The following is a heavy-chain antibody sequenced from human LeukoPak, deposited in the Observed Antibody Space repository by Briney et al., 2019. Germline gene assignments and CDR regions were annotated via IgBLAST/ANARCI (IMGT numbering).Heavy chain of an antibody. CDR1: GYTFTSYD. CDR3: ARDGDYYDSSGPPNAFDI. D-gene: IGHD3-22*01. V-gene: IGHV1-8*01. Sequence: ASVKVSCKASGYTFTSYDINWVRQATGQGLEWMGWMNPNSGNTGYAQKFQGRVTITADKSTSTAYMELSSLRSEDTAVYYCARDGDYYDSSGPPNAFDIWGQGTMVTVSS. J-gene: IGHJ3*02. CDR2: MNPNSGNT.